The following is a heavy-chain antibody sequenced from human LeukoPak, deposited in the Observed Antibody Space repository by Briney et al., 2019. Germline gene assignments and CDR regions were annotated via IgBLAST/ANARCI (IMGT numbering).Heavy chain of an antibody. CDR3: AKGPERGCLDY. D-gene: IGHD1-14*01. CDR1: GFTFSTYA. J-gene: IGHJ4*02. V-gene: IGHV3-23*01. CDR2: IGRSAGST. Sequence: GGSLRLSCAASGFTFSTYAMSCVRQAPGKGLVWVSSIGRSAGSTFYADSVKGRFTISRDNSKSTLYLQMNSLRAEDAAAYYCAKGPERGCLDYWGQGTLVTVSS.